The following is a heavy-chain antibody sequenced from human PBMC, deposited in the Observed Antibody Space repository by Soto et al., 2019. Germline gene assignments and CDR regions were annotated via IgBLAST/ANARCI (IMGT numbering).Heavy chain of an antibody. V-gene: IGHV3-33*01. J-gene: IGHJ4*02. Sequence: QVQLVESGGGVVQPGRSLRLSCGASGFTFSSYGMHWVRQAPGKGLEWVAVIWYDGSNKYYADSVKGRFTISRDNSKNTLYLQMNSLRAEDTAVYYCARVRSSGYPFDYWGQGTLVTVSS. CDR2: IWYDGSNK. D-gene: IGHD3-22*01. CDR1: GFTFSSYG. CDR3: ARVRSSGYPFDY.